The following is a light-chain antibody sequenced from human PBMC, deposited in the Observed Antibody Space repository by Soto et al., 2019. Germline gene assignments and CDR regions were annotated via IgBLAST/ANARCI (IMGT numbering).Light chain of an antibody. CDR3: CSYAGSYSFM. Sequence: QSALTQPRSVSGSPGQSVTISCTGPSGDVGTYNYVAWYQHHPGKAPKVIIYDVSKRPSGVPDRFSGSKSANTASLTISGLQAEDEADYYCCSYAGSYSFMFGGGTKLTVL. V-gene: IGLV2-11*01. CDR1: SGDVGTYNY. J-gene: IGLJ3*02. CDR2: DVS.